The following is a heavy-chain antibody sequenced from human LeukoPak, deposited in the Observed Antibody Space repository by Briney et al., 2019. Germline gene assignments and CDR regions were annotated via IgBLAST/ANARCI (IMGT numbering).Heavy chain of an antibody. J-gene: IGHJ5*01. Sequence: PGASVRLSCGASGLTFSDDLMCLVRQAPGEGLEWLLRIKGEGAEKKYVESEKARFTTSRNNARKSVYLHMDMLRVEDTAVYYCARGGGWHLESWGHGTLVTVSS. CDR3: ARGGGWHLES. CDR2: IKGEGAEK. CDR1: GLTFSDDL. D-gene: IGHD4-23*01. V-gene: IGHV3-7*01.